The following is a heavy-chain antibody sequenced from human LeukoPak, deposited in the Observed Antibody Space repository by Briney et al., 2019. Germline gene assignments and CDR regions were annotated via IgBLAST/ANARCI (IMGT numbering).Heavy chain of an antibody. Sequence: TSETLSLTCAVYGGSFSGYYWSGIRQPPGKGLEWFGEINHSGSTNYNPSLKSRVTISVDTSKNQFSLKLSSVTAADTAVYYCARTRIFGVVPTNWFDPWGQGTLVTVSS. J-gene: IGHJ5*02. CDR1: GGSFSGYY. CDR2: INHSGST. V-gene: IGHV4-34*01. D-gene: IGHD3-3*01. CDR3: ARTRIFGVVPTNWFDP.